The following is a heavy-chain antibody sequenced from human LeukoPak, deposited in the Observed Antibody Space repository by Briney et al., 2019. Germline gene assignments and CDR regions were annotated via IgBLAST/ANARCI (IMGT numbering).Heavy chain of an antibody. D-gene: IGHD2-15*01. V-gene: IGHV3-53*01. Sequence: GSLRLSCAASGFTVSSNYMSWVRQAPGKGLEWVSVIYSGGSTYYADSVKGRFTISRDNPKNTLYLQMNSLRAEDTAVYYCARVVVAATLLDYYYYMDVWGKGTTVTISS. CDR3: ARVVVAATLLDYYYYMDV. CDR1: GFTVSSNY. J-gene: IGHJ6*03. CDR2: IYSGGST.